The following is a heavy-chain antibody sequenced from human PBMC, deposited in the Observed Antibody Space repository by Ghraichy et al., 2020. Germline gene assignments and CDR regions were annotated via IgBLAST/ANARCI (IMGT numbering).Heavy chain of an antibody. Sequence: SETLSLTCSVSGGSISRTTFYWGWIRQPPGKGLEWIGNIYHTGSTYYSPALRGRVTISVDTSMNQFFLQMTSVTAADTAVYYCARPARPFYDQGSGHAHHPWGQGTLVTVSS. V-gene: IGHV4-39*01. CDR1: GGSISRTTFY. D-gene: IGHD6-25*01. CDR2: IYHTGST. J-gene: IGHJ3*01. CDR3: ARPARPFYDQGSGHAHHP.